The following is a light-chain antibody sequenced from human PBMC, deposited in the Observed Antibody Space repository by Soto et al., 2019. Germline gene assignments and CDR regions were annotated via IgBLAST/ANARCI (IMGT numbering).Light chain of an antibody. CDR2: EVS. V-gene: IGLV2-8*01. J-gene: IGLJ1*01. CDR3: SSFTSTHTYV. CDR1: SSDVGAYNY. Sequence: QSALTQPPSASGSPGQSVTISCTGTSSDVGAYNYVSWYQQHPGKAPKLMIYEVSKRPSGVPDRFSGSKSGNTASLTISGLQGEDEATYYCSSFTSTHTYVFGTGTKVTV.